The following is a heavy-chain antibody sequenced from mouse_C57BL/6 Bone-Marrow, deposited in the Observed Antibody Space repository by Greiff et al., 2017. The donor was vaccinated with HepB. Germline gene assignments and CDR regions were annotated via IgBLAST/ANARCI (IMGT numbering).Heavy chain of an antibody. D-gene: IGHD1-1*01. CDR1: GYTFTSYT. V-gene: IGHV1-4*01. CDR2: INPSSGYT. J-gene: IGHJ3*01. Sequence: QVQLQQSGAELARPGASVKMSCKASGYTFTSYTMHWVKQRPGQGLEWIGYINPSSGYTKYNQKFKDKATLTADKSSSTAYMQLSSLTSEDSAIYYCARLYYYGSSPWFAYWGQGTRVTVSA. CDR3: ARLYYYGSSPWFAY.